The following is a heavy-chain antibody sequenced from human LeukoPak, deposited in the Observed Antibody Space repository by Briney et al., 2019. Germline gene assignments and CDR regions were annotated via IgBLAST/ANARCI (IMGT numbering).Heavy chain of an antibody. V-gene: IGHV3-33*01. CDR2: IWYDGSNK. CDR3: ARGSYYYDSSGYYDY. Sequence: GGSLRLSCAASGFTFSSYGMHWVRQAPGKGLEWVAVIWYDGSNKYYADSVKGRFTISRDNSKNTLYLQMNSLRAEDTAVYYCARGSYYYDSSGYYDYWGQGTLVTVSS. J-gene: IGHJ4*02. D-gene: IGHD3-22*01. CDR1: GFTFSSYG.